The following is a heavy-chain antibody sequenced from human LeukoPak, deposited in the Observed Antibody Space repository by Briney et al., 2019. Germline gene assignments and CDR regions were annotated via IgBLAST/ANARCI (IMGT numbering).Heavy chain of an antibody. J-gene: IGHJ4*02. D-gene: IGHD1-26*01. V-gene: IGHV3-23*01. CDR3: ATGFRSGNFWYFDY. CDR2: ISAIGTST. Sequence: PGGSLRLSCAASGFTFRSYAMSWVRQAPGKGLEWVSAISAIGTSTYYADSVKGRFTISRDYSNNTLYLQMNSPRVEDTAVYYCATGFRSGNFWYFDYWGQGTLVTVSS. CDR1: GFTFRSYA.